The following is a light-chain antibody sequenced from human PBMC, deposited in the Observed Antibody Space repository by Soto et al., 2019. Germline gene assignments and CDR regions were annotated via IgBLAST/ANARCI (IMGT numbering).Light chain of an antibody. J-gene: IGLJ3*02. CDR2: EVT. Sequence: QSVLTQPASVSGSPGQSITISCTGTSSDVGSYNLVSWYQQHPGKAPKLMISEVTKRPSGVSTRFSGSKSGNTASLTISGLQPEDESDYYCCSYAGSNTWVFGGGTKLTVL. CDR3: CSYAGSNTWV. V-gene: IGLV2-23*02. CDR1: SSDVGSYNL.